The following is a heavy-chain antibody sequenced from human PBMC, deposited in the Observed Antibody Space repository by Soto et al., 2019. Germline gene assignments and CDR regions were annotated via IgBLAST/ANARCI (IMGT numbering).Heavy chain of an antibody. J-gene: IGHJ4*02. D-gene: IGHD3-10*01. CDR2: IKSYANGGTT. V-gene: IGHV3-15*01. CDR1: GFTFSYAW. CDR3: STNWATSRD. Sequence: EVQLVESGGGLVQPGGSLRLSCAASGFTFSYAWMNWARQAPGKGLEWVGRIKSYANGGTTDYAAPVKGRFTISRDDSRNTVYLQMSSLITEDTAVYYCSTNWATSRDWGQGTLVTVSS.